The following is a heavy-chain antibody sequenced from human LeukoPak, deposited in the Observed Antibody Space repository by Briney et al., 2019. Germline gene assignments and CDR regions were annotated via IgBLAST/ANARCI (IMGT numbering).Heavy chain of an antibody. J-gene: IGHJ3*02. D-gene: IGHD3-10*01. CDR2: ISYSGST. V-gene: IGHV4-59*08. CDR1: GGSISSYY. Sequence: SETLSLTCTVSGGSISSYYWNWIRQPPGKGLEWIGSISYSGSTKYNPSLESRVTISVDTSKNQFSLKLSSVTAADTAVYYCARAEIGGDAFDIWGQGTMVTVSS. CDR3: ARAEIGGDAFDI.